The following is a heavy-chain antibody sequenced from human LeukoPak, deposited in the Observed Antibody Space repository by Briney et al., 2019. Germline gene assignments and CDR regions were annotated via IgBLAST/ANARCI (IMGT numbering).Heavy chain of an antibody. V-gene: IGHV4-34*01. CDR3: AREGTWGVTIFGARRNNWFDP. Sequence: SETLSLTCAVYGGSFSGYYWSWIRQPPGKGLEWIGEINHSGSTNYNPSLKSRVTISVDTSKNQFSLKLSSVTAADTAVYYCAREGTWGVTIFGARRNNWFDPWGQGTLATVSS. CDR2: INHSGST. CDR1: GGSFSGYY. D-gene: IGHD3-3*01. J-gene: IGHJ5*02.